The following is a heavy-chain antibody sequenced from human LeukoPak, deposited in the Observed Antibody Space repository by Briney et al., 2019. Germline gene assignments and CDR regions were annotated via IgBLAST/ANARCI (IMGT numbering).Heavy chain of an antibody. V-gene: IGHV4-39*07. D-gene: IGHD1-1*01. CDR1: GGSISSYY. CDR2: IYYSGST. J-gene: IGHJ4*02. CDR3: ARDRGTWNDDGFDY. Sequence: SETLSLTCTVSGGSISSYYWGWIRQPPGKGLEWIGSIYYSGSTYYNPSLKSRVTISVDTSKNQFSLKLSSVTAADTAVYYCARDRGTWNDDGFDYWGQGTLVTVSS.